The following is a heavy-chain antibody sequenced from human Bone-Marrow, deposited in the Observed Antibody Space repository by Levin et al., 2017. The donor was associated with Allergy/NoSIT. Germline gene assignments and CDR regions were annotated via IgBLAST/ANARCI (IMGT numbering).Heavy chain of an antibody. CDR2: INNDGTTI. J-gene: IGHJ6*02. CDR3: TRDMYYSMDA. V-gene: IGHV3-74*01. Sequence: PGGSLRLSCVASGFTFRSSWMHWVRQAPGKGLVWVSRINNDGTTINYADSVKGRFTIARDNTKNTVYLQMNSLRAEDTGVYYCTRDMYYSMDAWGQGTTVIVSS. CDR1: GFTFRSSW.